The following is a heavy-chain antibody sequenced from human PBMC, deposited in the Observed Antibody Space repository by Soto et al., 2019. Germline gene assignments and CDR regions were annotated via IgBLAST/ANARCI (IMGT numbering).Heavy chain of an antibody. CDR2: IIPIFGTA. J-gene: IGHJ6*02. CDR3: AIAARLGHYYYGMDV. D-gene: IGHD6-6*01. CDR1: GSTFSSYA. Sequence: QVQLVQSGTEVKEPGSSVKVSCKASGSTFSSYAISWVRQAPGQGLEWMGGIIPIFGTANYAQKFQGRVTITADKSTSTAYMELSSLRSEDTAVYYCAIAARLGHYYYGMDVWGQGTTVTVSS. V-gene: IGHV1-69*06.